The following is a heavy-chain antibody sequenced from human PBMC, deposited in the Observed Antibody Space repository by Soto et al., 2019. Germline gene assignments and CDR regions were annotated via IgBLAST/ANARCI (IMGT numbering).Heavy chain of an antibody. Sequence: QVQLQESGPGLVKPSQTLSLTCTVSGGSISSGDYYWSWIRQPPGKGLEWIGYIYYSGSTYYNPSLKSRVTISVDTSKNQFSLKLSSVTAADTAVYYCARDIVVVPAATITPPYYYYCMDVWGQGTTVTVSS. CDR1: GGSISSGDYY. D-gene: IGHD2-2*01. V-gene: IGHV4-30-4*01. CDR2: IYYSGST. CDR3: ARDIVVVPAATITPPYYYYCMDV. J-gene: IGHJ6*02.